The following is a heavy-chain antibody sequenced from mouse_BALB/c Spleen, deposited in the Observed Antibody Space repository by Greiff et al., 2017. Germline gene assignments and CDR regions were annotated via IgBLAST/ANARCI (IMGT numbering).Heavy chain of an antibody. D-gene: IGHD1-2*01. V-gene: IGHV3-2*02. CDR1: GYSITSDYA. CDR2: ISYSGST. CDR3: ARWITTALFAY. Sequence: DVHLVESGPGLVKPSQSLSLTCTVTGYSITSDYAWNWIRQFPGNKLEWMGYISYSGSTSYNPSLKSRISITRDTSKNQFFLQLNSVTTEDTATYYCARWITTALFAYWGQGTLVTVSA. J-gene: IGHJ3*01.